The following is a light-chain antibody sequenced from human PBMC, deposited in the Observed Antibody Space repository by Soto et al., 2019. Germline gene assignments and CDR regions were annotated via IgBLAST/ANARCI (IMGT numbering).Light chain of an antibody. CDR2: KDN. Sequence: SYDLTQPPSVSVSPGQTARITCSGDALPKQYAYWYQQKPGQAPVVVIYKDNERPSGIPERFSGSTSGTTVTLTISGVQAEDEADYFCQSPDSSGRYPYVFGSGTKVTVL. V-gene: IGLV3-25*02. CDR3: QSPDSSGRYPYV. J-gene: IGLJ1*01. CDR1: ALPKQY.